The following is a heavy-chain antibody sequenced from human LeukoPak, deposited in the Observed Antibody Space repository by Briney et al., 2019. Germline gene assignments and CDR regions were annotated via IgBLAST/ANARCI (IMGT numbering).Heavy chain of an antibody. D-gene: IGHD3-16*01. V-gene: IGHV3-30*03. CDR1: GFTFSSYG. J-gene: IGHJ6*04. Sequence: PGGSLRPSCAASGFTFSSYGMHWVRQAPGKGLEWVAVISYEGSNKYYADSVKGRFTISRDNSKNTLYLQMNSLRAEDTAVYYCSRARGELTSYPYYYYGMDVWGKGTTVTVSS. CDR2: ISYEGSNK. CDR3: SRARGELTSYPYYYYGMDV.